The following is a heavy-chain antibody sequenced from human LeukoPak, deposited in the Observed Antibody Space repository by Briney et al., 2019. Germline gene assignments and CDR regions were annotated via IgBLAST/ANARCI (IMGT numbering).Heavy chain of an antibody. CDR1: GGSFRGYY. CDR2: INHSGST. Sequence: PSETLSLTCAVSGGSFRGYYWSWIRQPPGKGLEWIGEINHSGSTNYNPSLKSRVTISVDTSKNQFSLKLSSVTAADTAVYYCARGRGSSSKGLGGYWGQGTLVTVSS. V-gene: IGHV4-34*01. J-gene: IGHJ4*02. CDR3: ARGRGSSSKGLGGY. D-gene: IGHD6-6*01.